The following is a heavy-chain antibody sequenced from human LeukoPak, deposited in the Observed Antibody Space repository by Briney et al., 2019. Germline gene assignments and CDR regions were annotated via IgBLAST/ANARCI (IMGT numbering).Heavy chain of an antibody. D-gene: IGHD6-13*01. CDR1: GFTVSSNY. V-gene: IGHV3-53*01. CDR2: IYSGGST. Sequence: GGSLRLSCAASGFTVSSNYMSWVRQAPGKGLEWVSVIYSGGSTYYADSVKGRFTISRDNSKNTLYLQMNSLRAEDTAVYYCARGVKSSSYSLDPWGQGALVTVSS. CDR3: ARGVKSSSYSLDP. J-gene: IGHJ5*02.